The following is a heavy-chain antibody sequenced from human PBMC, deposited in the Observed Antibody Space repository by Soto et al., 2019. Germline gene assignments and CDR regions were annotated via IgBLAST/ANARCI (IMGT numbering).Heavy chain of an antibody. D-gene: IGHD2-15*01. J-gene: IGHJ3*02. CDR2: IYHTVNT. CDR3: ARLQYTVVTALDI. V-gene: IGHV4-59*11. CDR1: GVSIVSHF. Sequence: LSLTCSVSGVSIVSHFWSWIRQAPGKGPELVGYIYHTVNTKYNPALKSRVTISMDTSKNQLSLQLSSVTAADTAVYYCARLQYTVVTALDIWGQGTMVTVSS.